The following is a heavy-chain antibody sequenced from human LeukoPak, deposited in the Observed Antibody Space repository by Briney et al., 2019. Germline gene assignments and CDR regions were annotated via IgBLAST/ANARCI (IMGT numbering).Heavy chain of an antibody. J-gene: IGHJ4*02. Sequence: GGSLRLSCAASGFTFSSYSMNWVRQAPGKGLECVSYINSNSKTTWYADSVKGRFTISRDNAKNSLYLQMNSLRVEDTALYYCAKASSSGLSFDYWGQGTLVTVSS. CDR3: AKASSSGLSFDY. CDR2: INSNSKTT. D-gene: IGHD3-9*01. V-gene: IGHV3-48*04. CDR1: GFTFSSYS.